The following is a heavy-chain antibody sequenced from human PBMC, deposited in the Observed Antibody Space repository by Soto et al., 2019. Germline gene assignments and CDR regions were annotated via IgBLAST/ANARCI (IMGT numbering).Heavy chain of an antibody. V-gene: IGHV1-69*13. CDR3: ARVKSGSLIEIDP. CDR2: IIPIFGTA. CDR1: GGTFSSYA. Sequence: SVKVSCKASGGTFSSYAISWVRQAPGQGLEWMGGIIPIFGTANYAQKFQGRVTITADESTSTAYMELSSLRSEDTAAYYCARVKSGSLIEIDPWGQGNLVTVS. D-gene: IGHD1-26*01. J-gene: IGHJ5*02.